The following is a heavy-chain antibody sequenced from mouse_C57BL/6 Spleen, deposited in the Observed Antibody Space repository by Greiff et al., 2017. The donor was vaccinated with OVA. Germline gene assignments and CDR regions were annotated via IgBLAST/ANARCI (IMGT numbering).Heavy chain of an antibody. V-gene: IGHV7-3*01. CDR2: IRNKANGYTT. CDR1: GFTFTDYY. CDR3: ARYELGDFDY. J-gene: IGHJ2*01. Sequence: EVMLVESGGGLVQPGGSLSLSCAASGFTFTDYYMSWVRQPPGKALEWLGFIRNKANGYTTEYSASVKGRFTISRDNSQSILYLQMNALRAEDSATYYCARYELGDFDYWGQGTTLTVSS. D-gene: IGHD4-1*01.